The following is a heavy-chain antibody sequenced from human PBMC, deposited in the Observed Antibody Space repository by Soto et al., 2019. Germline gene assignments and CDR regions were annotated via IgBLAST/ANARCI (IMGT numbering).Heavy chain of an antibody. Sequence: PSGTLSLTCVVSGYSFNSVHFWGWIRQPPGKGLQWIGSLSRNGGTYRNPSLRSRVTLSVDTSKNQFSLKLTSVTAADADVYYCAAATLPGARFYGMDVWGQGRTVTVSS. V-gene: IGHV4-38-2*01. CDR2: LSRNGGT. J-gene: IGHJ6*02. CDR3: AAATLPGARFYGMDV. D-gene: IGHD2-2*01. CDR1: GYSFNSVHF.